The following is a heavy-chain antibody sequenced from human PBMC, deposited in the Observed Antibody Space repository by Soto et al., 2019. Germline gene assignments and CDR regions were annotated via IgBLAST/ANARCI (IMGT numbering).Heavy chain of an antibody. CDR3: AKYPGKQQLPWNWFDP. V-gene: IGHV3-23*01. CDR2: ISGSGGST. D-gene: IGHD6-13*01. CDR1: GFTFSSYA. J-gene: IGHJ5*02. Sequence: PGGSLRLSCAASGFTFSSYAMSWVRQAPGKGLEWVSAISGSGGSTYYADSVKGRFTISRDNSKNTLYLQMNSLRAEDTAVYYCAKYPGKQQLPWNWFDPWGQGTLVTVSS.